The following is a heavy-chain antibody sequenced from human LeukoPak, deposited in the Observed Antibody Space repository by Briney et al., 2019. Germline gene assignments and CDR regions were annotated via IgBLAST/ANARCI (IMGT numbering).Heavy chain of an antibody. D-gene: IGHD6-19*01. V-gene: IGHV3-23*01. CDR1: GFTFSTYG. CDR3: AKGTSTYSSGSFDY. Sequence: SGGTLRLSCSASGFTFSTYGVSWVRQAPGKGLEWVISISGSGSTTFYADSVKGRFTIHRDNSNNMLYLQITSLRAEDTAVYYCAKGTSTYSSGSFDYWGRGTLVTVSS. J-gene: IGHJ4*02. CDR2: ISGSGSTT.